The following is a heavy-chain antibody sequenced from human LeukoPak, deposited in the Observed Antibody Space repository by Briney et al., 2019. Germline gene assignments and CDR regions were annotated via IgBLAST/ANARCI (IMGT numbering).Heavy chain of an antibody. CDR2: IIPIFGTA. D-gene: IGHD3-22*01. J-gene: IGHJ3*02. V-gene: IGHV1-69*06. CDR1: GGTFSSCA. Sequence: ASVKVSCKASGGTFSSCAISWVRQAPGQGLEWMGGIIPIFGTANYAQKLQGRVTITADKSTSTAYMELSSLRSEDTAVYYCAKSRGNARYYYDSSGYYGDAFDIWGQGTMVTVSS. CDR3: AKSRGNARYYYDSSGYYGDAFDI.